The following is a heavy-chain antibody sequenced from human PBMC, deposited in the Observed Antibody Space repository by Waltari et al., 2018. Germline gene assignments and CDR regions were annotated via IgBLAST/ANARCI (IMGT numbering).Heavy chain of an antibody. D-gene: IGHD6-19*01. CDR2: ISNDGSNK. CDR3: ATSEESSGPAD. CDR1: GFTFSSYA. Sequence: QVQLVESGGGVVQPGRSLRLSCAASGFTFSSYAMHWVRQAPGKGLEWVADISNDGSNKYYADSGKGRFTISRDNSKNTLYLQMNSLRAEDTAVYYCATSEESSGPADWGQGTLVTVSS. J-gene: IGHJ4*02. V-gene: IGHV3-30-3*01.